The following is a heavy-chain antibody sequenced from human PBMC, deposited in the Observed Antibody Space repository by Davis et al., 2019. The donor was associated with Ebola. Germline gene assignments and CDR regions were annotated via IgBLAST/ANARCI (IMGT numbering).Heavy chain of an antibody. J-gene: IGHJ4*02. D-gene: IGHD6-13*01. CDR2: IYWDDDK. V-gene: IGHV2-5*02. CDR1: GFSLSTSGVG. Sequence: SGPTLAKPTQTLTLTCTFSGFSLSTSGVGVGWIRQPPGKALEWLAPIYWDDDKRHSPSPKSRPTITKDTSKNQVVLTMTNMDPVDTATYYCAHSRIRSSWRHYFDYWGQGTLVTVSS. CDR3: AHSRIRSSWRHYFDY.